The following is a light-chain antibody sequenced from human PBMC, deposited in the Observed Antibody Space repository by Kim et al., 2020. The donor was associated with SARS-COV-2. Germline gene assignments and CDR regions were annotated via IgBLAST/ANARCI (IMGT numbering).Light chain of an antibody. CDR3: QAWDSSTAV. J-gene: IGLJ1*01. Sequence: SYELTQPPSVSVSPGQTASITCSGDKLGDKYACWYQQKPGQSPVLVIYQDSKRPSGIPERFSGSNSGNTATLTISGTQAMDEAYYYCQAWDSSTAVFGTG. V-gene: IGLV3-1*01. CDR2: QDS. CDR1: KLGDKY.